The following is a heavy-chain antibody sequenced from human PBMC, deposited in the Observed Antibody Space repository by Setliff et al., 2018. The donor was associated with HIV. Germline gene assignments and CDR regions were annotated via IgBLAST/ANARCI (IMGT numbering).Heavy chain of an antibody. J-gene: IGHJ4*02. CDR3: ARGHGVYSGSYLAVYFDY. CDR2: INHSEST. CDR1: GGSFSGYY. V-gene: IGHV4-34*01. D-gene: IGHD1-26*01. Sequence: SETLSLTCAVYGGSFSGYYWSWIRQPPGKGLEWIGEINHSESTNCKPSLKSRVTISVDMSKNQVSLKVSSVTAADTAVYYCARGHGVYSGSYLAVYFDYWGQGTLVTVSS.